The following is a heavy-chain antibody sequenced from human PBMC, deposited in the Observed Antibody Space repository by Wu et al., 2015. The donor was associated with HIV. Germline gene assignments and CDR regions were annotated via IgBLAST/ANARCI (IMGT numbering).Heavy chain of an antibody. CDR1: GGTFSSYA. CDR3: ARGFRAVAGTEVDAFDI. CDR2: IIPIFGTA. Sequence: QVQLVQSGAEVKKPGSSVKVSCKASGGTFSSYAISWVRQAPGQGLEWMGGIIPIFGTANYAQKFQGRVTITTDESTSTAYMELSSLRSEDTAVYYCARGFRAVAGTEVDAFDIWGQGTMVTVSS. J-gene: IGHJ3*02. V-gene: IGHV1-69*05. D-gene: IGHD6-19*01.